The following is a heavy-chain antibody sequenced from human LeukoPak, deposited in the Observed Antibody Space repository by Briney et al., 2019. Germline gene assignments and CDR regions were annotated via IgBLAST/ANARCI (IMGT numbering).Heavy chain of an antibody. D-gene: IGHD6-19*01. V-gene: IGHV1-18*01. CDR2: ISAYNGNT. J-gene: IGHJ6*03. Sequence: ASVKVSCKASGYTFTSYGISWVRQAPGQGLEWMGWISAYNGNTNYAQKLQGRVTMTTDTSTSTAYMELRGLRSDDTAVYYCARAGVSNPGIAVAGTDYYYYMDVWGKGTTVTVSS. CDR3: ARAGVSNPGIAVAGTDYYYYMDV. CDR1: GYTFTSYG.